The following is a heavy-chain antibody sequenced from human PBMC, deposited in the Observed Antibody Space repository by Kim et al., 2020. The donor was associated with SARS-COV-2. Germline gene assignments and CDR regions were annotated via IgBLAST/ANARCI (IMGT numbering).Heavy chain of an antibody. CDR3: AREVFGAFDY. D-gene: IGHD3-10*02. J-gene: IGHJ4*02. CDR1: GFTFSGYD. V-gene: IGHV3-48*03. CDR2: ISSSCSTI. Sequence: GGSLRLSCTASGFTFSGYDLNWVRQAPGKGLEWVSFISSSCSTIYYADSVKGRFIISRDNAKNSLYLQMNSLRAEDTAVYYCAREVFGAFDYWGQGTLVTVSS.